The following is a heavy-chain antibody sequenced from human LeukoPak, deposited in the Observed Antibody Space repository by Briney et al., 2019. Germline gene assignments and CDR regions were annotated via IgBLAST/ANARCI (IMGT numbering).Heavy chain of an antibody. CDR2: ISAYNGNT. Sequence: ASVKVSCKASGYTFTSYGISWVRQAPGQGLEWMGWISAYNGNTNYAQKLQGRVTMTTDTSTSTAYMELRSLRSDDTAVYYCARGAVTGIAAAGRGAGAFDIWGQGTMVTVSS. D-gene: IGHD6-13*01. CDR3: ARGAVTGIAAAGRGAGAFDI. CDR1: GYTFTSYG. V-gene: IGHV1-18*01. J-gene: IGHJ3*02.